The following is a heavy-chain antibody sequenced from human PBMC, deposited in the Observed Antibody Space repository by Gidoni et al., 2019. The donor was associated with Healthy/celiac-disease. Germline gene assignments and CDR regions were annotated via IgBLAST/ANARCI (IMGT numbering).Heavy chain of an antibody. CDR2: IWYDGSNK. Sequence: QVQLVESGGGVVQPGRSLRLSCAASGFTFSSYGMHWVRQAPGKGLEWVAVIWYDGSNKYYADSVKGRFTISRDNSKNTLYLQMNSLRAEDTAVYYCAREGGVTDAFDIWGQGTMVTVSS. V-gene: IGHV3-33*01. CDR3: AREGGVTDAFDI. D-gene: IGHD2-21*02. CDR1: GFTFSSYG. J-gene: IGHJ3*02.